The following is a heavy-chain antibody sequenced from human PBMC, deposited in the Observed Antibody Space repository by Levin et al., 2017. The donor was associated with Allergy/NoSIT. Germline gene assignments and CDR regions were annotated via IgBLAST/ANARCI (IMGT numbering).Heavy chain of an antibody. CDR1: GFTISTHG. D-gene: IGHD6-19*01. J-gene: IGHJ5*02. CDR2: ISHDGSET. V-gene: IGHV3-30*18. CDR3: AKDWGSSGWYNWFDR. Sequence: GGSLRLSCAASGFTISTHGMHWVRQAPGKGLEWVAMISHDGSETYYGNSVKGRFTVSRDNSKNTLYLEMRTLREEDTAVYHCAKDWGSSGWYNWFDRWGQGTLVTVSS.